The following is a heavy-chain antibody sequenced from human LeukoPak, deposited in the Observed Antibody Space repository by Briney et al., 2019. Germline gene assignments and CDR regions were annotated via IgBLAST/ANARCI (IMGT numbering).Heavy chain of an antibody. CDR2: IWYDGSNK. CDR1: GFTFSSYG. J-gene: IGHJ4*02. CDR3: AWMLWGVAATLDY. V-gene: IGHV3-33*01. D-gene: IGHD2-15*01. Sequence: GGSLRLSCAASGFTFSSYGMHWVRQAPGKGLEWVAVIWYDGSNKYYADSVKGRFTISRDNSKNALYLQMNSLRAEDTAVYYCAWMLWGVAATLDYWGQGTLVTVSS.